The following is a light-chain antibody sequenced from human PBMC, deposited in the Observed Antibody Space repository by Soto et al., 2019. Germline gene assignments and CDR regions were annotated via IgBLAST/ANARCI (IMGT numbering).Light chain of an antibody. CDR2: GNS. Sequence: QSVLTQPPSVSGAPGQRVTISCTGSSSNIGAGYDVHWYQQLPGTAPKLLIYGNSNRPSGVPDRFSGSKSGTSASLAITGLLDEDEADYYCQSYGSSMSGYVLGTGTKVTVL. CDR1: SSNIGAGYD. V-gene: IGLV1-40*01. J-gene: IGLJ1*01. CDR3: QSYGSSMSGYV.